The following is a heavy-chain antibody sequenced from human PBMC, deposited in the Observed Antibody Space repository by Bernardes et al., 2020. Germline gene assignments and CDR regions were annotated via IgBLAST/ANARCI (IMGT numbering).Heavy chain of an antibody. D-gene: IGHD3-22*01. V-gene: IGHV4-39*01. CDR2: IYYSGST. CDR1: GGSISSSSYY. J-gene: IGHJ6*03. CDR3: ARRYYYDSYYYYMDV. Sequence: SETLSLTCTVSGGSISSSSYYWGWIRQPPGKGLEWIGSIYYSGSTYYNPSLKSRVTISVDTSKNQFSLKLSSVTAADTAVYYCARRYYYDSYYYYMDVWGKGTTVTVSS.